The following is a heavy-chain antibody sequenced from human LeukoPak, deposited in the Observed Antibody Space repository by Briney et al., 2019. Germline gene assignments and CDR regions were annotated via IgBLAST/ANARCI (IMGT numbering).Heavy chain of an antibody. D-gene: IGHD2-2*01. CDR1: GGTFSSYA. CDR3: ASNSDIVVVPAAEGMDV. CDR2: IIPIFGTA. J-gene: IGHJ6*02. Sequence: SVKVSCKASGGTFSSYAISWVRQAPGQGLEWMGGIIPIFGTANYAQKFQGRVTITADESTSAAYMELSSLRSEDTAVYYCASNSDIVVVPAAEGMDVWGQGTTVTVSS. V-gene: IGHV1-69*13.